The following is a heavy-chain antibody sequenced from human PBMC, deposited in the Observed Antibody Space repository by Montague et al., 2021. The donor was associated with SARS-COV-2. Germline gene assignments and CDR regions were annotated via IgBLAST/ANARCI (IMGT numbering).Heavy chain of an antibody. CDR3: ARDTRPNFAYYDILAGDYYYYGIDV. D-gene: IGHD3-9*01. CDR2: ISTSGNT. Sequence: TLSLTCTVSGGSINSGSYYWGWIRQAAGKGLEWIGRISTSGNTKYNTSLKNRVTISVDTSQNQFSLKMYSVTAADTAVYYCARDTRPNFAYYDILAGDYYYYGIDVWGQGTTVTVSS. V-gene: IGHV4-61*02. J-gene: IGHJ6*02. CDR1: GGSINSGSYY.